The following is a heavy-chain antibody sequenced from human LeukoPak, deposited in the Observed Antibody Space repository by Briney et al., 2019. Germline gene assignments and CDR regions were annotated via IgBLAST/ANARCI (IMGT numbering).Heavy chain of an antibody. J-gene: IGHJ5*02. CDR1: GFSFSSYA. D-gene: IGHD6-13*01. CDR2: LSYDGSNK. Sequence: GRSLRLSCAASGFSFSSYAMHRVRQAPGKGLEWVAVLSYDGSNKYYADSVKGRFTVARDNSKNTLYLQMNSLRPEDTAVYYCARDQQAYTSSPKWFDPWGQGTLVTVSS. V-gene: IGHV3-30*04. CDR3: ARDQQAYTSSPKWFDP.